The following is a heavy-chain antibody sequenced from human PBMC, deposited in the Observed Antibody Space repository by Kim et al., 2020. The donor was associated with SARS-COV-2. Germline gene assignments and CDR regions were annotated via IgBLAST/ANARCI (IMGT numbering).Heavy chain of an antibody. CDR2: NT. CDR3: ARDRRAYGMDV. D-gene: IGHD6-6*01. Sequence: NTNHNPTLKSRVTVSIDTSKNQFSLNLSSVTAADTAVYYCARDRRAYGMDVWGQGTTVTVSS. V-gene: IGHV4-4*07. J-gene: IGHJ6*02.